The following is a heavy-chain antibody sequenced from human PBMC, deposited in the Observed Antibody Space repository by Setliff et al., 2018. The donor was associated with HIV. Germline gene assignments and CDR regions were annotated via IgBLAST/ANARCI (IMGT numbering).Heavy chain of an antibody. D-gene: IGHD1-26*01. V-gene: IGHV4-61*02. CDR2: VHSNGNT. CDR3: ARGRKAVGDWFDP. Sequence: SETLSLTCTVSGGSINSGSTYWTWIRQPAGKGLEWIGRVHSNGNTNFNPSLKSRINMSVDMSKNQVSMKLTSVTAADTALYYCARGRKAVGDWFDPWGQGIQVTVSS. J-gene: IGHJ5*02. CDR1: GGSINSGSTY.